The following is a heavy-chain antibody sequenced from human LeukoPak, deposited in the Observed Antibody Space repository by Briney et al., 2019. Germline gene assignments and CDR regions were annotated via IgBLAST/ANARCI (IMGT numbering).Heavy chain of an antibody. D-gene: IGHD3-10*01. Sequence: ASVKVSCKASGYTFTGYYMHWVRQAPGQGLKWMGWINPNSGGTNYAQKFQGRVTMTRDTSISTAYMELSRLRSDDTAVYYCAAQALYGSGSYYKGNWFDPWGQGTLVTVSS. V-gene: IGHV1-2*02. J-gene: IGHJ5*02. CDR1: GYTFTGYY. CDR2: INPNSGGT. CDR3: AAQALYGSGSYYKGNWFDP.